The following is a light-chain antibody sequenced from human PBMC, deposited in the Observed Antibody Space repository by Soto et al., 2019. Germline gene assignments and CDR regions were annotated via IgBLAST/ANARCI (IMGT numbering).Light chain of an antibody. Sequence: EIVLTQSPATLSLSPGERATLSCRASQSVRSYLAWYQHKPGQAPRLLIYDASNRATGIPARFSGSGSGTDFTLTISSLEPEDFAVYYCQQRSSWPPSTFGQGTKVEVK. J-gene: IGKJ1*01. CDR2: DAS. CDR3: QQRSSWPPST. V-gene: IGKV3-11*01. CDR1: QSVRSY.